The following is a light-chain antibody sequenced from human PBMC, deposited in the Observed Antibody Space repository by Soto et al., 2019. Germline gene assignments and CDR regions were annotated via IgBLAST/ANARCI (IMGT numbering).Light chain of an antibody. J-gene: IGLJ1*01. CDR2: DVS. V-gene: IGLV2-11*01. CDR1: SSDVGDYNY. Sequence: QSVLTQPRSVSGSPGQSVTISRTGTSSDVGDYNYVSWYQQHPGKAPKLMIYDVSKRPSGVPDRFSGSKSGNTASLTISGLQAEDEADYYCCSYAGGYDVFGTGTKVTVL. CDR3: CSYAGGYDV.